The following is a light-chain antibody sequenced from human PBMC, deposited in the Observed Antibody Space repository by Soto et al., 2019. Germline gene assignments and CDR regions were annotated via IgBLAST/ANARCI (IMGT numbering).Light chain of an antibody. V-gene: IGLV2-11*01. J-gene: IGLJ2*01. CDR2: DVS. CDR3: CSYAGSYGV. Sequence: QSVLTQPRSVSGSPGQSVTISCTGTSSDVGGYNYVSWYQQHPGKAPKLMIYDVSKRPSGVPDRFSGSKSDNTASLTISGLQAEDEADYYCCSYAGSYGVFGGGTKLTVL. CDR1: SSDVGGYNY.